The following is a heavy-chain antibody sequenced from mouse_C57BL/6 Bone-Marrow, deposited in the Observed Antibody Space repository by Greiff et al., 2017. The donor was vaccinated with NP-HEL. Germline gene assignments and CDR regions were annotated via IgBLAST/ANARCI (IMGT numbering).Heavy chain of an antibody. CDR3: ARNYYGSRD. CDR2: IDPSDSYT. J-gene: IGHJ2*01. CDR1: GYTFTSYW. V-gene: IGHV1-69*01. D-gene: IGHD1-1*01. Sequence: VQLQQPGAELVMPGASVKLSCKASGYTFTSYWMHWVKQRPGQGLEWIGEIDPSDSYTNYNQKFKGKSTLTVDKSSSTAYMQLSSRTSEDSAVYYCARNYYGSRDWGQGTTLTVSS.